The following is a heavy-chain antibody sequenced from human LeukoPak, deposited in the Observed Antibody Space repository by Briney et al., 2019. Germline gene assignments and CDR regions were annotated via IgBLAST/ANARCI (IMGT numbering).Heavy chain of an antibody. Sequence: SVKVSCKASGGTFSSYAISWVRQAPGQGLEWMGGIIPIFGTANYAQKFQGRVTITTDESTSTAYMELSSLRSEDTVAYYRAREYSSPNWFDPWGQGTLVTVSS. CDR2: IIPIFGTA. V-gene: IGHV1-69*05. J-gene: IGHJ5*02. CDR3: AREYSSPNWFDP. CDR1: GGTFSSYA. D-gene: IGHD6-13*01.